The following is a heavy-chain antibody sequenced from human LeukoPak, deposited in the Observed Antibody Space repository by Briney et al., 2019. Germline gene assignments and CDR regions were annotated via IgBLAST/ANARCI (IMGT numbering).Heavy chain of an antibody. J-gene: IGHJ4*02. CDR2: INQGGSEK. D-gene: IGHD1-1*01. Sequence: GGSLRLSCAASGFTFSTFWMSWVRQAPGKGLEWVANINQGGSEKYYVDSMKGRFTVSRDNAKNPLYLQMDSLRAEDTAVYYCATGGTFVSDYWGQGTLVTVSS. V-gene: IGHV3-7*01. CDR3: ATGGTFVSDY. CDR1: GFTFSTFW.